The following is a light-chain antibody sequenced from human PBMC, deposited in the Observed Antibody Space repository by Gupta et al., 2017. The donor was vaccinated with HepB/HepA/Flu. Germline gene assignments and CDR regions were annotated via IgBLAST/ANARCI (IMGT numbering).Light chain of an antibody. J-gene: IGKJ2*01. CDR1: QDISNY. CDR3: QHEDNLPYT. V-gene: IGKV1-33*01. Sequence: DIQMTQSPSSLSASVGDRVTITCQASQDISNYLNWYQQKPGKAPKLLIYDASKVEKGVPSRFSGSGSGTDFTFTISSRQPEDFAKYYCQHEDNLPYTFGQGTKLDIK. CDR2: DAS.